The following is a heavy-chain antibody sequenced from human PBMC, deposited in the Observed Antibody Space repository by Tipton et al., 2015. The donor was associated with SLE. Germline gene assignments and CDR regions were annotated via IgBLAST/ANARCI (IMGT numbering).Heavy chain of an antibody. D-gene: IGHD2-15*01. CDR3: AREGVETAQSPGFGLGV. Sequence: SLRLSCAVSGFSFRSYAMHWVRQAPGKGLEWVGVISFDGSQRYYTDSLEGRITISRDNSRTTLFLQMSSLRADDTALYYCAREGVETAQSPGFGLGVWGRGTTVTVSS. CDR2: ISFDGSQR. V-gene: IGHV3-30*04. J-gene: IGHJ6*02. CDR1: GFSFRSYA.